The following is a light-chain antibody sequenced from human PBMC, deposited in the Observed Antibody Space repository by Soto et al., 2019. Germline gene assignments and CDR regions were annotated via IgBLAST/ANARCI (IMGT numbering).Light chain of an antibody. CDR1: SSDIGGYNF. V-gene: IGLV2-14*01. J-gene: IGLJ2*01. CDR3: SSYTSSSTFSI. CDR2: DVS. Sequence: QSALTQPASVCGSPGQSITISCTGTSSDIGGYNFVSWYQRHPGKAPKLMIYDVSNRPSGVSNRFSASKSGNTASLTISGLQADDEADYYCSSYTSSSTFSIFGGGTKLTVL.